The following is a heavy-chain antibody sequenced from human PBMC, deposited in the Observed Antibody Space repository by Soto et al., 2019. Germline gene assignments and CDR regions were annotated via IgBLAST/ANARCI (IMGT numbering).Heavy chain of an antibody. D-gene: IGHD6-13*01. V-gene: IGHV4-30-4*01. Sequence: PSETRSLTCTVSGGSISSGDYYWSWIRQPPGKGLEWIGYIYYSGSTYYNPSLKSRVTISVDTSKNQFSLKLSSVTAADTAVYYCARAGAAGGYYYGMDVWGQGTTVTVSS. CDR3: ARAGAAGGYYYGMDV. CDR1: GGSISSGDYY. CDR2: IYYSGST. J-gene: IGHJ6*02.